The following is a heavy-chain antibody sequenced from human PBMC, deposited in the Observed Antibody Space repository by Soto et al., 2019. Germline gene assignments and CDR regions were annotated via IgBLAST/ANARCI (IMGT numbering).Heavy chain of an antibody. Sequence: SETLSLTCAVYGWSFSGYYWSWIRQPPGKGLEWIGEINHSGSTNYNPSLKSRVTISRDNAKNTVYLHMISLRAEDTAVYYCARQAEAAVGTVGYWGQGTLVTVSS. D-gene: IGHD6-13*01. CDR1: GWSFSGYY. J-gene: IGHJ4*02. V-gene: IGHV4-34*01. CDR2: INHSGST. CDR3: ARQAEAAVGTVGY.